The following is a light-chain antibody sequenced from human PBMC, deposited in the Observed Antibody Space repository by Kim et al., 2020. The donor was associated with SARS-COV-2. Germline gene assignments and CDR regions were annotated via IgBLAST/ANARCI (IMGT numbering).Light chain of an antibody. CDR3: AAWDDSLSGRV. J-gene: IGLJ3*02. V-gene: IGLV1-44*01. CDR1: RSNIGSNT. CDR2: TDN. Sequence: GQRLTISCSGSRSNIGSNTVIWYQQLPGTAPKVLMYTDNERPSGVPDRFSGSKSGTSASLVISALQSEDEADYYCAAWDDSLSGRVFGGGTKLTVL.